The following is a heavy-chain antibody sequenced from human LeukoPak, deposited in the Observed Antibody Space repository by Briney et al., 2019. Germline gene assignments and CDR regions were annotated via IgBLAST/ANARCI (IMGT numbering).Heavy chain of an antibody. CDR3: AKSAYSDSSGYYRKYCFDY. Sequence: GVSLRLSCAASGFTYSTYAMSWVRQAPGKGLEWVSAISGSGGNTYYADSVKGRFTISRDDSKNTLYLQMNSLRAEDTAIYYCAKSAYSDSSGYYRKYCFDYWGQETLVTASS. CDR2: ISGSGGNT. V-gene: IGHV3-23*01. J-gene: IGHJ4*02. CDR1: GFTYSTYA. D-gene: IGHD3-22*01.